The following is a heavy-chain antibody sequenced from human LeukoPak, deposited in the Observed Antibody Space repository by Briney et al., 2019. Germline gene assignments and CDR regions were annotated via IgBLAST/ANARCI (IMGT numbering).Heavy chain of an antibody. J-gene: IGHJ4*02. D-gene: IGHD2-2*01. CDR3: ARETDSTLFDY. V-gene: IGHV3-30*04. CDR2: ISYDGSNK. CDR1: GFTFSSYA. Sequence: GGSLRLSCAASGFTFSSYAMHWVRQAPGKGLEWVAVISYDGSNKYYADSVKGRFTISRDNAKNSLYLHMNSLRAEDTAVYYCARETDSTLFDYWGQGTLVTVSS.